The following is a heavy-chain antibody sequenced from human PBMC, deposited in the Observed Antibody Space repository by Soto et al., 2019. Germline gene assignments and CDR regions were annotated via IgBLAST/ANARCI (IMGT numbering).Heavy chain of an antibody. Sequence: QVQLQESGPGLVKPSQTLSLTCTVSGGSISSGGYYWSWIRQHPGKGLEWIGYIYYSGSTYYNPSLQSRVTISVDTSKNQFSLKLSSVTAADTAVYYCARDRGSGSPFDYWGQGTLVTVSS. CDR2: IYYSGST. D-gene: IGHD3-10*01. V-gene: IGHV4-31*03. J-gene: IGHJ4*02. CDR3: ARDRGSGSPFDY. CDR1: GGSISSGGYY.